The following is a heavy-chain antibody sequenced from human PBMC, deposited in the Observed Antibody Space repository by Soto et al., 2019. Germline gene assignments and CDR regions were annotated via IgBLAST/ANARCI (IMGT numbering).Heavy chain of an antibody. D-gene: IGHD5-12*01. CDR3: TRGVSGYGTDNDY. J-gene: IGHJ4*02. CDR2: IISYGSST. V-gene: IGHV3-74*01. Sequence: EVQLVEAGGGLVQPGGSLRLSCAASGFTFSSYWMVWVRQAPGKGLVWVSRIISYGSSTSYADCVKGRFTITRDNAKNTLYLQMSSQRAEDTAVYYCTRGVSGYGTDNDYCGQGTLVPVSS. CDR1: GFTFSSYW.